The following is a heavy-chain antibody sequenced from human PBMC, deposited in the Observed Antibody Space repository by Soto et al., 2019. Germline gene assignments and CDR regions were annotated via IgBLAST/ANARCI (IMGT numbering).Heavy chain of an antibody. CDR1: GGSISSGDYY. CDR2: IYYSGST. Sequence: SETLSLTCTVSGGSISSGDYYWSWIRQPPGKGLEWIGYIYYSGSTYYNPSLKRRVTISVDTSKNQCSLKLSSVTAADTAVYYCARDGGLVLPPTFDIWGQGTMVTVSS. J-gene: IGHJ3*02. CDR3: ARDGGLVLPPTFDI. D-gene: IGHD3-10*01. V-gene: IGHV4-30-4*01.